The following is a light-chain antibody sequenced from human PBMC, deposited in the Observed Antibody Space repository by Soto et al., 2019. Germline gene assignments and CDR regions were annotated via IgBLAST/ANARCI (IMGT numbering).Light chain of an antibody. Sequence: QSVLTQPASVSGSPGQSITISCTGTSSDVGGYNSVSWYQQHPGKAPKLLMFEVNNRPSGVSNRFSGSKSGNTAPLTISWLQAEDEADYYCNSYTGSDSSYVFGTGTKLTVL. CDR1: SSDVGGYNS. V-gene: IGLV2-14*01. J-gene: IGLJ1*01. CDR3: NSYTGSDSSYV. CDR2: EVN.